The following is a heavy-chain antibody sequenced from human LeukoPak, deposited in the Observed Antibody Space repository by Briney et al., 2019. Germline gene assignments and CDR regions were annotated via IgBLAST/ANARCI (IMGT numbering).Heavy chain of an antibody. CDR3: ARGAFDI. Sequence: PGGSLRLSCVASGFTFSRYAMSWVRQAPGKGLEWVSAISGSVGTTYYADFVKGRFTISRDNSKNTLYLQMNSLRAEDTAVYYCARGAFDIWGQGTMVTVSS. CDR1: GFTFSRYA. J-gene: IGHJ3*02. V-gene: IGHV3-23*01. CDR2: ISGSVGTT.